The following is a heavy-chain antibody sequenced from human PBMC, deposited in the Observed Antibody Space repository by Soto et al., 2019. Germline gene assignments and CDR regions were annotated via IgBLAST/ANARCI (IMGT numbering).Heavy chain of an antibody. CDR1: GGTFSSYA. CDR3: ARESRGYDFWSGYPYYYYYGMDV. D-gene: IGHD3-3*01. Sequence: SVKVSCKASGGTFSSYAISWVRQAPGQGLEWMGGIIPIFGTANYAQKFRGRVTITADESTSTAYMELSSLRSEDTAVYYCARESRGYDFWSGYPYYYYYGMDVWGQGTTVTVSS. CDR2: IIPIFGTA. J-gene: IGHJ6*02. V-gene: IGHV1-69*13.